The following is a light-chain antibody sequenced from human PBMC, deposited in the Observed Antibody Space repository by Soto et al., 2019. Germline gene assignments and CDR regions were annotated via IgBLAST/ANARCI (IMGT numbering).Light chain of an antibody. Sequence: ETVLTQSAGTLSLSPGQRATIACRASQTVSSNYLAWYQQKPDQAPRLLIYGASNRATGIPDRISGSGSETDFTLIIRRLEPEDAAVYYCQQYSTSPTSFGQGTKVEIK. J-gene: IGKJ1*01. CDR3: QQYSTSPTS. CDR1: QTVSSNY. V-gene: IGKV3-20*01. CDR2: GAS.